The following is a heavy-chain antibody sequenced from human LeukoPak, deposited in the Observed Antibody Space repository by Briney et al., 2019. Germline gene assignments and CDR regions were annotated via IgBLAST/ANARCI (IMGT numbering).Heavy chain of an antibody. CDR2: INHSGST. CDR1: GGSFSGYY. Sequence: SETLSLTCAVYGGSFSGYYWSWIRQPPGKGLEWIGEINHSGSTNYNPSLKSRVTISVDTSKNQFSLKLSSVTAADTAVYYCARGRGYSSYNWFDPWGQGTLVTVSS. J-gene: IGHJ5*02. V-gene: IGHV4-34*01. CDR3: ARGRGYSSYNWFDP. D-gene: IGHD2-21*01.